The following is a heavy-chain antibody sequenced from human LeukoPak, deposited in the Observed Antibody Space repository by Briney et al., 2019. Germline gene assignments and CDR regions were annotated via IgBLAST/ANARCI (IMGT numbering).Heavy chain of an antibody. CDR2: ISAYNGNT. J-gene: IGHJ6*02. CDR1: GYTFTGYY. V-gene: IGHV1-18*04. D-gene: IGHD6-13*01. CDR3: ARDSGSYSSSWYDMVAPLYYYGMDV. Sequence: ASVKVSCKASGYTFTGYYMHWVRQAPGQGLEWMGWISAYNGNTNYAQKLQGRVTMTTDTSTSTAYMELRSLRSDDTAVYYCARDSGSYSSSWYDMVAPLYYYGMDVWGQGTTVTVSS.